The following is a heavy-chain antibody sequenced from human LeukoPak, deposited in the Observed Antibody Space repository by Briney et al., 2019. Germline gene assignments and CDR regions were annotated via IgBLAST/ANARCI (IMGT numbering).Heavy chain of an antibody. CDR2: IYTSGST. Sequence: SETLSLTCTVSGGSISSGSNYWSWIRQPAGKGLEWIGRIYTSGSTNYNPSLKSRVTISVDTSKNQFSLKLSSVTAAATAVYYCAGSGWYNQVLHYWGQGTLVTVSS. V-gene: IGHV4-61*02. CDR1: GGSISSGSNY. D-gene: IGHD6-19*01. J-gene: IGHJ4*02. CDR3: AGSGWYNQVLHY.